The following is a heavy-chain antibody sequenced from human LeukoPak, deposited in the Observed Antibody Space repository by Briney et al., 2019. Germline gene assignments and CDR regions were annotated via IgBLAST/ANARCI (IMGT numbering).Heavy chain of an antibody. Sequence: GGSLRLSCAASGFTFSNYWMSWVRQAPGKGLEWVANIKQDGSTKYYVDSVKGRFTISRDNAKNSLYLQMNSLRAEDTAVYHCAREEYKTDFWSGSPYYGMDVWGHGTTVTVSS. CDR3: AREEYKTDFWSGSPYYGMDV. CDR1: GFTFSNYW. CDR2: IKQDGSTK. D-gene: IGHD3-3*01. J-gene: IGHJ6*02. V-gene: IGHV3-7*01.